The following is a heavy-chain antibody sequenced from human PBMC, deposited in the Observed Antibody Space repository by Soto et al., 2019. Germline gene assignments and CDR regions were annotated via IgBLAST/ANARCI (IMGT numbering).Heavy chain of an antibody. J-gene: IGHJ4*02. CDR1: GYMFPIYH. CDR3: ARQDSNGDFDF. V-gene: IGHV5-10-1*01. D-gene: IGHD2-8*01. Sequence: GESLKISCEASGYMFPIYHISWVRQMPGKGLEWVGKIDPSDSRTMYRPSSRARITISVDKSINTAYLEWGRLKASDTAMYYCARQDSNGDFDFWGQGTQVTVSS. CDR2: IDPSDSRT.